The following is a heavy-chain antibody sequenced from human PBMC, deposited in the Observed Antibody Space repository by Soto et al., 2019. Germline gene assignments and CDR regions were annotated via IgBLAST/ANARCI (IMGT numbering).Heavy chain of an antibody. V-gene: IGHV3-23*01. Sequence: PGGSLRLSCAASGFTFSSYAMSWVRQAPGKGLEWVSAVSGSGGSTYYADSVKGRFTISRDNSKNTLYLQMNSLRAEDTAVYYCAKGFVDYYVPFDYWGQGTLVTVSS. CDR1: GFTFSSYA. CDR2: VSGSGGST. J-gene: IGHJ4*02. D-gene: IGHD3-10*02. CDR3: AKGFVDYYVPFDY.